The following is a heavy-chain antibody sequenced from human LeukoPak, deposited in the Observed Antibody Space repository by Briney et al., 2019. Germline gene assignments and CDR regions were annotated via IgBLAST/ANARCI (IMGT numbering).Heavy chain of an antibody. J-gene: IGHJ4*02. CDR3: ARGIPASGHLDY. CDR2: INTYNGNT. CDR1: GYTLTNYA. Sequence: ASVKVSFKASGYTLTNYAFSWVRQAPGQGLEWMGWINTYNGNTYYAQKLQGRVTLTTDTSTTTAYMELRSLRSDDTAVYYCARGIPASGHLDYWGQGTLVTVSS. V-gene: IGHV1-18*01. D-gene: IGHD6-13*01.